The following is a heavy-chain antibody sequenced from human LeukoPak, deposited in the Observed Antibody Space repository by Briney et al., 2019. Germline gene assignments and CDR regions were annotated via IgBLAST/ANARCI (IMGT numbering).Heavy chain of an antibody. V-gene: IGHV3-53*04. D-gene: IGHD3-10*01. Sequence: PGGPLRLSCAASGFTVSSNYMSWVRQAPGKGLERVSVIYSGGSTYYADSVKGRFTISRHNSKNTLYLQMNSLRAEDTAVYYCATHLSPTMVRAGGFDYWGQGTLVTVSS. CDR2: IYSGGST. CDR1: GFTVSSNY. J-gene: IGHJ4*02. CDR3: ATHLSPTMVRAGGFDY.